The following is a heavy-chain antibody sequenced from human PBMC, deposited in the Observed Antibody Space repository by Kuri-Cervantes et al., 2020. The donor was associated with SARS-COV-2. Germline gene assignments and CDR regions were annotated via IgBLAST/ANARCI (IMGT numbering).Heavy chain of an antibody. CDR2: IKQDGSEE. Sequence: GESLKISCEASGFIFSNYWMSWVRQAPGKGLEWVANIKQDGSEEFYVDSVKGRFTISRDNAKNSLYLQMNSLRTEDTSVYYCARDSGYGSGSSYPANWGQGTLVTVSS. CDR3: ARDSGYGSGSSYPAN. V-gene: IGHV3-7*01. J-gene: IGHJ4*02. CDR1: GFIFSNYW. D-gene: IGHD3-10*01.